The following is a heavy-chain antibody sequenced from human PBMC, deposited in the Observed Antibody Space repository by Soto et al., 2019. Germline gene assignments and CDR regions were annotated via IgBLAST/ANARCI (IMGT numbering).Heavy chain of an antibody. CDR2: ISSSSSTI. V-gene: IGHV3-48*02. Sequence: GGSLRLSCAASGFTFSSYSMNWVRQAPGKGLEWVSYISSSSSTIYYADSVKGRFTISRDNAKNSLYLQMNSLRDEDTAVYYCARDRKEYSTMVRGVISLWFDPWGQGTLVTVSS. J-gene: IGHJ5*02. CDR1: GFTFSSYS. D-gene: IGHD3-10*01. CDR3: ARDRKEYSTMVRGVISLWFDP.